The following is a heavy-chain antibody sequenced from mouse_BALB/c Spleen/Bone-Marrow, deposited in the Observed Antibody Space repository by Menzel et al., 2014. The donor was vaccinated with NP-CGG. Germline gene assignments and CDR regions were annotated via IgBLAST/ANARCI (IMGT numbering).Heavy chain of an antibody. CDR2: INPGSGST. J-gene: IGHJ2*01. Sequence: LVESGAELVRPGTSVKVSCKASGHAFTDYLMEWLKQRPGQGLEWIGVINPGSGSTNYNEKFKDKATLTADKSSSTAYMQLSSLTSDDSAVYFCARYDGYFDYWGQGTILTVSS. V-gene: IGHV1-54*01. CDR1: GHAFTDYL. CDR3: ARYDGYFDY. D-gene: IGHD2-3*01.